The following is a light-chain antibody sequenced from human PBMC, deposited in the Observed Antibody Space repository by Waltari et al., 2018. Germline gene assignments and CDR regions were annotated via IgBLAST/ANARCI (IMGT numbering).Light chain of an antibody. CDR2: WAT. CDR3: QQYLRTPPT. CDR1: RSIFYSSSYKDT. V-gene: IGKV4-1*01. J-gene: IGKJ1*01. Sequence: DIVMTQSPGSLAVSLGERATINCRSSRSIFYSSSYKDTLAWYQRRPGQPPRLVISWATTRESGVPDRFIGSGSETDFTLTITSLQAEDVAVYYCQQYLRTPPTFGQGTKVEI.